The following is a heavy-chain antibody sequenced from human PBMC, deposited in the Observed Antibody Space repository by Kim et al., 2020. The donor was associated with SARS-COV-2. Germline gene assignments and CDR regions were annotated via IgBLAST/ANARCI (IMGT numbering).Heavy chain of an antibody. CDR1: GFMFSSYA. CDR3: AKWQEGWRAVEGYYYYYGIDV. Sequence: GGSLRLSCAASGFMFSSYAMSWVRQAPGKGLEWVSAIRGSGGSPYYADSVKGRFTISRDNSKNTLYLQMSSLRAADTAVYYCAKWQEGWRAVEGYYYYYGIDVWGQGTTVTVSS. V-gene: IGHV3-23*01. J-gene: IGHJ6*02. CDR2: IRGSGGSP. D-gene: IGHD2-15*01.